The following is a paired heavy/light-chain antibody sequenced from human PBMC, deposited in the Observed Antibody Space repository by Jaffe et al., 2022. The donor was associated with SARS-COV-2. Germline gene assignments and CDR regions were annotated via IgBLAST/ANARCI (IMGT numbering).Light chain of an antibody. CDR2: LGS. Sequence: DIVMTQSPLSLPVTPGEPASISCRSSQSLLHSNGYNYLDWYLQKPGQSPQLLIYLGSNRASGVPDRFSGSGSGTDFTLKISRVEAEDVGVYYCMQALQTPLFGGGTKVEIK. CDR3: MQALQTPL. CDR1: QSLLHSNGYNY. V-gene: IGKV2-28*01. J-gene: IGKJ4*01.
Heavy chain of an antibody. CDR3: ARGKGGRYCSSTSCYTVYLYGMDV. V-gene: IGHV3-7*01. Sequence: EVQLVESGGGLVQPGGSLRLSCAASGFTFSSYWMSWVRQAPGKGLEWVANIKQDGSEKYYVDSVKGRFTISRDNAKNSLYLQMNSLRAEDTAVYYCARGKGGRYCSSTSCYTVYLYGMDVWGQGTKVTVSS. J-gene: IGHJ6*02. CDR1: GFTFSSYW. CDR2: IKQDGSEK. D-gene: IGHD2-2*02.